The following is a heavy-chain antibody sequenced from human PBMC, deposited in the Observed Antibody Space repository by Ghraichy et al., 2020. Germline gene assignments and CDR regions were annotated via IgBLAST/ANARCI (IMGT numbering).Heavy chain of an antibody. Sequence: GGSLRLSCAASGFTFNKYAMTWVRQAPGKGLEWVSSITGSGGTTFYADSVKGRFTISRDNSKNTLYLQMNSLRAEDTAVYYCAKHISSGWSGADSWGQGTLVTVSS. CDR1: GFTFNKYA. V-gene: IGHV3-23*01. J-gene: IGHJ5*01. CDR3: AKHISSGWSGADS. CDR2: ITGSGGTT. D-gene: IGHD6-19*01.